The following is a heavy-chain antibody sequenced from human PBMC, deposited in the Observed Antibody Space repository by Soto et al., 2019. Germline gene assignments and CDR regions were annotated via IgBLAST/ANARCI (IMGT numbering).Heavy chain of an antibody. CDR1: GFTFSSYA. V-gene: IGHV3-23*01. CDR2: ISGSGGST. CDR3: AKDNDIVLMVYAIPDAFDI. D-gene: IGHD2-8*01. J-gene: IGHJ3*02. Sequence: GGSLRLSCVASGFTFSSYAMSWVRQAPGKGLEWVSAISGSGGSTYYADSVKGRFTISRDNSKNTLYLQMNSLRAEDTAVYYCAKDNDIVLMVYAIPDAFDIWGQGTMVTVSS.